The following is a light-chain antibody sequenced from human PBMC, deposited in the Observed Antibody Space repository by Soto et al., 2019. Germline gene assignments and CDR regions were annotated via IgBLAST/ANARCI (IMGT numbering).Light chain of an antibody. V-gene: IGLV2-14*03. J-gene: IGLJ1*01. CDR2: NVY. Sequence: QSALTQPASVSGSPGQSITISCTGTSSDVGAYNFVSWHQQHPGKAPKLMIYNVYDRPSGISYRFSGSKSGNTASLTSSGLQGEDEAAYYCSAYTVSRTYVFGTGTKLTVL. CDR3: SAYTVSRTYV. CDR1: SSDVGAYNF.